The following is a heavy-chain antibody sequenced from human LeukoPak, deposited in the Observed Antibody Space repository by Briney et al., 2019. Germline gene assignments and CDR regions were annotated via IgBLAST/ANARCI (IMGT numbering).Heavy chain of an antibody. D-gene: IGHD1-26*01. CDR1: GGSISGYY. CDR2: IHSNGYT. V-gene: IGHV4-4*08. CDR3: VRDGSGSYPY. Sequence: SETLSLTCTVSGGSISGYYWSWIRQPPGQGLEWIAYIHSNGYTNYNPSLKSRVTISVDTSKNQFSLTLSSVTAADTAVYYCVRDGSGSYPYWGQGTLITVSS. J-gene: IGHJ4*02.